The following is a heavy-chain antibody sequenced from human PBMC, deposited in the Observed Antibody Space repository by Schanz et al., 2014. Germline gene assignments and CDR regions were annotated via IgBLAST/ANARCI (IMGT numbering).Heavy chain of an antibody. V-gene: IGHV3-21*02. CDR1: RIIFGTYS. CDR2: ISGRSGTT. D-gene: IGHD3-3*02. Sequence: EVQLLESGGGLVQPGGSLRLSCTASRIIFGTYSMNWIRQTPKGLEWVSTISGRSGTTNYADSVKGRFSISRDNARNSLYLQLNSLRVEDSGVYFCAQTRGTFMVPIDNWGQGVRVIVSS. J-gene: IGHJ4*02. CDR3: AQTRGTFMVPIDN.